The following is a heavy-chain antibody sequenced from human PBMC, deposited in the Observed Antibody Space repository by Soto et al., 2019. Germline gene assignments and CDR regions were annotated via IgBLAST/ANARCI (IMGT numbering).Heavy chain of an antibody. CDR1: GGSISSGGYY. Sequence: SETLSLTCTVSGGSISSGGYYWSWIRQHPGKGLEWIGYIYYSGSTYYNPSLKSRVTISVDTSKNQFSLKLSSVTAADTAVYYCAREERHYDFWSGYYTVGYGMDVWGQGTKVTVSS. CDR2: IYYSGST. V-gene: IGHV4-31*03. J-gene: IGHJ6*02. CDR3: AREERHYDFWSGYYTVGYGMDV. D-gene: IGHD3-3*01.